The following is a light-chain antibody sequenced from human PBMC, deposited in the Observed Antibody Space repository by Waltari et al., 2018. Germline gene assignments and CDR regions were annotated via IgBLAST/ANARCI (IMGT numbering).Light chain of an antibody. CDR1: QSVSKY. J-gene: IGKJ1*01. V-gene: IGKV3-20*01. CDR3: QKYDSLPAT. Sequence: EIVLTQSPGTLSLSPGDRATLSCRSSQSVSKYLAWSQQKPGQAPRLLIYHASSRATGIPDRFSGSGFGTDFSLTISRLEPEDFAVYYCQKYDSLPATFGQGTKVEIK. CDR2: HAS.